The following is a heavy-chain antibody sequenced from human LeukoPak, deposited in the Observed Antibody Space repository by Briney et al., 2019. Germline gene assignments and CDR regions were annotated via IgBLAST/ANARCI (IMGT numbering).Heavy chain of an antibody. Sequence: PSETLSLACSVSGYSISSAYYWGWIRQPPGKGLEWIGTMYHSGSTNYNPSLKSRVTISVDTSKNQFSLKLSSVTAADTAVYFCARGFRGDNFDYWGQGTLVTVSS. V-gene: IGHV4-38-2*02. CDR3: ARGFRGDNFDY. CDR1: GYSISSAYY. J-gene: IGHJ4*02. D-gene: IGHD7-27*01. CDR2: MYHSGST.